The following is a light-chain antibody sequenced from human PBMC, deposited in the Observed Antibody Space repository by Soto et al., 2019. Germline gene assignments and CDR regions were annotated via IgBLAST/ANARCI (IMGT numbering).Light chain of an antibody. CDR2: DTN. CDR3: LLSYSSARPV. Sequence: QAVVTQEPSLTVSQGGTVTLVCGSSTGAVTSGHYPYWFQQKPGQAPRTMIYDTNNKHSWTPARFSGSLLGGKAALTLSGAQPEDEAEYYCLLSYSSARPVFGGGTQLTVL. J-gene: IGLJ7*01. CDR1: TGAVTSGHY. V-gene: IGLV7-46*01.